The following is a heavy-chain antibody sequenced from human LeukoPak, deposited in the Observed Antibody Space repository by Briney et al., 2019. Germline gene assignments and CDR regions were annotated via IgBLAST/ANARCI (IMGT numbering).Heavy chain of an antibody. Sequence: PGRSLRLSCAASGFTFSSYAMHWVRQAPGKGLEWVAVISYDGSNKYYADSVKGRFTISRDNSKNTLYLQMNSLRAEDTAVYYCAKDEGYYYDSSGYYPDYWGQGTLVTVSS. J-gene: IGHJ4*02. CDR1: GFTFSSYA. CDR2: ISYDGSNK. CDR3: AKDEGYYYDSSGYYPDY. V-gene: IGHV3-30-3*01. D-gene: IGHD3-22*01.